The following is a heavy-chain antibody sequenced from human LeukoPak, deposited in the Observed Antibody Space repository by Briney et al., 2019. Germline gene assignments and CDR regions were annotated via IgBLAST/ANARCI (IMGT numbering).Heavy chain of an antibody. Sequence: ASVKGSCKASGYTSTGYYMHWVRQAPGQGLEWMGWINPNSGGTNYAQKFQGRVTMTRDTSISTAYMELSRLRSDDTAVYYCARVYGIRFDYWGQGTLVTVSS. CDR3: ARVYGIRFDY. CDR1: GYTSTGYY. D-gene: IGHD4-17*01. V-gene: IGHV1-2*02. J-gene: IGHJ4*02. CDR2: INPNSGGT.